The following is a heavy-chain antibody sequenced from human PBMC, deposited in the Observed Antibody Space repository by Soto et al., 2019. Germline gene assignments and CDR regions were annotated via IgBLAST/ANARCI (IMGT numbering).Heavy chain of an antibody. CDR2: ISVSGDTT. V-gene: IGHV3-23*01. CDR3: AKDASGSGSYSYDY. Sequence: EVQLLELGGGLVQPGGSLRLSCAASGFSFRSYAMSWVRQAPGKGLEWVSVISVSGDTTNHADSVKGRFTISRDNSKNTLNLQMNSLRAEDTAVYYCAKDASGSGSYSYDYWGQGTLVTVSS. J-gene: IGHJ4*02. CDR1: GFSFRSYA. D-gene: IGHD3-10*01.